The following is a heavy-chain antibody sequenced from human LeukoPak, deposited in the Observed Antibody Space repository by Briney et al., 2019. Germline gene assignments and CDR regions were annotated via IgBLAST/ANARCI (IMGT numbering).Heavy chain of an antibody. J-gene: IGHJ4*02. CDR1: GGSFSGYF. V-gene: IGHV3-21*01. CDR3: ARDFLGAGTTKFFDY. CDR2: ISSSSSYI. Sequence: KPSETVSLPCAVYGGSFSGYFWIWIRQPPGKGLEWVSSISSSSSYIYYADSVKGRFTISRDNAKNSLYLQMNSLRAEDTAVYYCARDFLGAGTTKFFDYWGQGTLVTVSS. D-gene: IGHD1-1*01.